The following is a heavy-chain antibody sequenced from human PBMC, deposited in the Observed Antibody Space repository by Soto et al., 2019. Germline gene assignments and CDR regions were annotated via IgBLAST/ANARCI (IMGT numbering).Heavy chain of an antibody. CDR1: GYTFTSYA. CDR2: INAGNGNT. CDR3: ARDLGGWPDY. Sequence: ASVKVSCKASGYTFTSYAMHWVRQAPGQRLEWMGWINAGNGNTKYSQKFKGRVTITRDTSASTDYKELSSLRSKDTAVYYCARDLGGWPDYWGQGTLVTVSS. V-gene: IGHV1-3*01. D-gene: IGHD2-15*01. J-gene: IGHJ4*02.